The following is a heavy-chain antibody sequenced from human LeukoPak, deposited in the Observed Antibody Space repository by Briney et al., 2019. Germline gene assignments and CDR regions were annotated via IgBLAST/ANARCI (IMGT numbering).Heavy chain of an antibody. Sequence: AGGSLRLSCAASGFTVSSNYMSWVRQAPGKGLEWVSVIYSGGSTYYADSVKGRFTISRDNSKNTLYLQMNSLRAEDTAVYYCARLTGGMDYFDYWGQGTLVTVSS. CDR3: ARLTGGMDYFDY. J-gene: IGHJ4*02. CDR1: GFTVSSNY. D-gene: IGHD7-27*01. CDR2: IYSGGST. V-gene: IGHV3-66*01.